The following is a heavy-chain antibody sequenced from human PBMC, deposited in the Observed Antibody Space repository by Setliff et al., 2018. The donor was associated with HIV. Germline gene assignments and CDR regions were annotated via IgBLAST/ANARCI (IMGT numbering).Heavy chain of an antibody. CDR3: ARGDWGSNRWAHDAFYI. D-gene: IGHD7-27*01. CDR2: LYYSGST. V-gene: IGHV4-59*01. Sequence: SETMSLTCTVSGGSINSYFWSWIRQPPGKGLEWIGYLYYSGSTNYNPSLKSRVTMSVDTSKNQFSLKLSSVTAADTAVYYCARGDWGSNRWAHDAFYIWGQGTMFTVSS. CDR1: GGSINSYF. J-gene: IGHJ3*02.